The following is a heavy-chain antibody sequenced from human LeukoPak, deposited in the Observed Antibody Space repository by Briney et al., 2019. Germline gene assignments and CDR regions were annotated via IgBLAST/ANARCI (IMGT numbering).Heavy chain of an antibody. CDR1: GFTVSTAY. D-gene: IGHD1-26*01. CDR2: IYSGGNT. J-gene: IGHJ4*02. V-gene: IGHV3-66*02. Sequence: GGSLRLSCAASGFTVSTAYMTLVRQAPGKGLEWVSVIYSGGNTYHTDSVKGRFTIFRDNSENTLYLQMNSLRAEDTAVYYCASNGGNSGTFLQLDYWGQGTLVTVSS. CDR3: ASNGGNSGTFLQLDY.